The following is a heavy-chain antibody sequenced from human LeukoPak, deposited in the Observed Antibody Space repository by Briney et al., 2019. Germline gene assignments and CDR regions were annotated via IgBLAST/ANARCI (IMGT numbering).Heavy chain of an antibody. Sequence: ASVKVSCKASGYTFTSYGISWVRQAPGQGLEWMGWISAYNGNTNYAQKLQGRVTMTTDTSTSTAYMELRSLRSDDTAVYYCARDLGLRLGALSLMYWGQGTLVTVSS. V-gene: IGHV1-18*01. J-gene: IGHJ4*02. CDR3: ARDLGLRLGALSLMY. CDR2: ISAYNGNT. CDR1: GYTFTSYG. D-gene: IGHD3-16*02.